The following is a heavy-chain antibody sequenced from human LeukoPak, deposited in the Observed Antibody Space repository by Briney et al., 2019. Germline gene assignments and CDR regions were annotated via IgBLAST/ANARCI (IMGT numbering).Heavy chain of an antibody. Sequence: PGRSLRLSCAASGFTFDDYAMHWVRQAPGKGLEWVSGISWNSGSIGYADSVKGRFTISRDNAKNSLYLQMNSLRAEDTALYYCAKDTRAYYYYGMDVWGQGTTVTVSS. CDR3: AKDTRAYYYYGMDV. CDR1: GFTFDDYA. V-gene: IGHV3-9*01. J-gene: IGHJ6*02. CDR2: ISWNSGSI.